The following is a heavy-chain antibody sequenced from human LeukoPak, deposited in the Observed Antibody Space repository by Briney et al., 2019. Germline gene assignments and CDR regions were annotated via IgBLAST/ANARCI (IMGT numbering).Heavy chain of an antibody. Sequence: GGSLRLSCAASGFTFSSYSMNWVRQAPGKGLEWVSSISSSSSYIYYADSVKGRFTISRDNAKNSLYLHMNSLRAEDTAVYYCASLEYDFWGFDYWGQGTLVTVSS. D-gene: IGHD3-3*01. V-gene: IGHV3-21*01. CDR2: ISSSSSYI. CDR3: ASLEYDFWGFDY. J-gene: IGHJ4*02. CDR1: GFTFSSYS.